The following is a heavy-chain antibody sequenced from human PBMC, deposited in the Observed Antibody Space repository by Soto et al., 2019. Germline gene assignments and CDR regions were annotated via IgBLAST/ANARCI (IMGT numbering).Heavy chain of an antibody. CDR2: IVPLFRTT. Sequence: SVKVSCKTSGGTFSSYAINWVRQAPGQGLEWMGGIVPLFRTTNYAQKFQGRVTITADTSTYTVYMELSELRSGDTAVYYCARGGYSSTWSNLLDRSGLGVWRQRTTVTVPS. D-gene: IGHD6-13*01. CDR3: ARGGYSSTWSNLLDRSGLGV. J-gene: IGHJ6*01. CDR1: GGTFSSYA. V-gene: IGHV1-69*06.